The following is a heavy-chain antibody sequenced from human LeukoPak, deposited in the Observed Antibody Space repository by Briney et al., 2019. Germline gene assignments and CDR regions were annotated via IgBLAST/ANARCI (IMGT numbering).Heavy chain of an antibody. CDR3: ARKRSGYSYGFRAGDAFDI. CDR2: IYTSGST. Sequence: SETLSLTCTVSGGSISSYYWSWIRQPPGKGLEWIGYIYTSGSTNYNPSLKSRVTISVDTSKNQFSLKLSSVTAADTAVYYCARKRSGYSYGFRAGDAFDIWGQGTMVTVSS. J-gene: IGHJ3*02. D-gene: IGHD5-18*01. CDR1: GGSISSYY. V-gene: IGHV4-4*09.